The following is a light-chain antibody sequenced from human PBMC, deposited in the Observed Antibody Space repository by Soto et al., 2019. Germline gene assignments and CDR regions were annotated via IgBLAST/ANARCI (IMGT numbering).Light chain of an antibody. J-gene: IGLJ1*01. CDR1: SSDVGGYND. V-gene: IGLV2-14*01. Sequence: QSALTQPASVSGAPGQSITISCTGTSSDVGGYNDVSWYQQHPGTAPKLMIYDVSNRPSGVSNRFSGSKSGNTASLTISGLEAEDEADYYCSSYTSSSPYVFGTGTKLTVL. CDR3: SSYTSSSPYV. CDR2: DVS.